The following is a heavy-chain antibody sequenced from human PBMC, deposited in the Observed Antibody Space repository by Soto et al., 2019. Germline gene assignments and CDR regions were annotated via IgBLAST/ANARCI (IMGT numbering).Heavy chain of an antibody. D-gene: IGHD2-21*01. V-gene: IGHV3-30*13. CDR2: IFPNGRDK. CDR3: ARYDEHGSNCESAD. Sequence: QVQLVQSGGGVVQPGRSLRLSCAASGFNFNTYFMHWVRQAPGKGLEWVAMIFPNGRDKEYADSVKSRFTISRDNSKKRMYLQMDSLRPEDTAVYYCARYDEHGSNCESADWGQGALVTVSS. J-gene: IGHJ4*02. CDR1: GFNFNTYF.